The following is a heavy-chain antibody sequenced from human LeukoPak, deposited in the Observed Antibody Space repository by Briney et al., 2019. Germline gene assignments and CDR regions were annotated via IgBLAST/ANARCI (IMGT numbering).Heavy chain of an antibody. Sequence: GGSLRLSCAASGFAFSSYWMHWVRQAPGKGLVWVSRINSDGSSTTYADSVQGRFTISRDNAKNTLYLHMNSLRADDTAVYYCARSVYSYYANWFDPWGQGTLVTVSS. V-gene: IGHV3-74*01. CDR1: GFAFSSYW. D-gene: IGHD4-11*01. CDR2: INSDGSST. CDR3: ARSVYSYYANWFDP. J-gene: IGHJ5*02.